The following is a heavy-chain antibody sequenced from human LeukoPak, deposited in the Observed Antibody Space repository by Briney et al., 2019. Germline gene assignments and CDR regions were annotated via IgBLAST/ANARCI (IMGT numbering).Heavy chain of an antibody. CDR2: INHSGST. J-gene: IGHJ5*02. CDR3: ASEAGHCSSTSCHWGFDP. CDR1: GGSFSGYY. Sequence: PSETLSLTCAVYGGSFSGYYWSWIRQPPGKGLEWIGEINHSGSTNYNPSLKSRVTISVDTSKNQFSLKLSSVTAADTAVYYCASEAGHCSSTSCHWGFDPWGQGTLVTVSS. D-gene: IGHD2-2*01. V-gene: IGHV4-34*01.